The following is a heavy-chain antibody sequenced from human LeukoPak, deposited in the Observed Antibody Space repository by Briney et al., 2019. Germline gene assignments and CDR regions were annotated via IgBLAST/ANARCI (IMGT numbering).Heavy chain of an antibody. CDR1: GGSFSGYY. CDR2: INHSGST. V-gene: IGHV4-34*01. Sequence: PSETLSLTCAVYGGSFSGYYWSWIRQPPGKGLEWIGEINHSGSTNYNPSLKSRVTISVDTSKNQFSLKLSSVTAADTAVYYCASRSKYSSRWYYYYYGMDVWGQGTTVTVSS. D-gene: IGHD6-13*01. J-gene: IGHJ6*02. CDR3: ASRSKYSSRWYYYYYGMDV.